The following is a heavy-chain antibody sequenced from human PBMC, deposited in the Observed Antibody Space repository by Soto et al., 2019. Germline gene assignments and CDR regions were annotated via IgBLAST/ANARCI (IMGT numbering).Heavy chain of an antibody. V-gene: IGHV2-5*02. CDR2: IYWDDDK. Sequence: QITLKESGPTLVKPTQTLTLTCTFSGFSLSTSGVGVAWIRQPPVKALEWLALIYWDDDKRHRPSLETRLTVTKDTSKNQVVLSMTNMDSVDTATYYCAYLPCSGGSCYWFSYSGMDVWGQGTTVTVSS. D-gene: IGHD2-15*01. J-gene: IGHJ6*02. CDR3: AYLPCSGGSCYWFSYSGMDV. CDR1: GFSLSTSGVG.